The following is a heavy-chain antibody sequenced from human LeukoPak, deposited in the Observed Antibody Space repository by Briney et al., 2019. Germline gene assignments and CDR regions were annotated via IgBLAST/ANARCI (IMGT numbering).Heavy chain of an antibody. CDR1: GFTFMSSA. Sequence: GGSLRLSCAASGFTFMSSAMNWVRQAPGKGLEWVSSMSGSGGSTYHADSVKGRFTISRDNSKNTLYLQMNSLRAEDTAVYHCARYDFILISYFDLWGRGTLVTVSS. CDR2: MSGSGGST. CDR3: ARYDFILISYFDL. V-gene: IGHV3-23*01. D-gene: IGHD3-3*01. J-gene: IGHJ2*01.